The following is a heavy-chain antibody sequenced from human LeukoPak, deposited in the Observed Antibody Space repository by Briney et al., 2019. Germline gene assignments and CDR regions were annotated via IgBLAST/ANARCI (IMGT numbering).Heavy chain of an antibody. CDR2: INHSGST. CDR1: GGSLSGYY. V-gene: IGHV4-34*01. J-gene: IGHJ6*02. D-gene: IGHD2-2*01. Sequence: PSETLSLTCAVYGGSLSGYYWSWIRQPPGKGLEWIGEINHSGSTNYNPSLKSRVTISVDTSKNQFSLKLSSVTAADTAVYYCARGRDIVVVPAADYYYGMDVWGQGTTVTVSS. CDR3: ARGRDIVVVPAADYYYGMDV.